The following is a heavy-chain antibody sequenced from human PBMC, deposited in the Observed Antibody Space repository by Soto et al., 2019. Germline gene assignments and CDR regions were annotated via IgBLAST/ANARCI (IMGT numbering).Heavy chain of an antibody. D-gene: IGHD3-3*01. J-gene: IGHJ4*02. CDR3: ARDRRFLEWLDY. Sequence: QVQLVESGGGVVQPGRSLTLSCVASGFTFTSYGLHWVRQAPGKGLEWVAVIWYDGSNKYYGDSVKGRFSISRDNSKNTVFLQMNSLRAEDTAVYYCARDRRFLEWLDYWGQGTLVSVSS. CDR2: IWYDGSNK. CDR1: GFTFTSYG. V-gene: IGHV3-33*01.